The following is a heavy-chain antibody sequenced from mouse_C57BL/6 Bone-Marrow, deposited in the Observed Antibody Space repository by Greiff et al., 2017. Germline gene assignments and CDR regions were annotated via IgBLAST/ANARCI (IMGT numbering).Heavy chain of an antibody. J-gene: IGHJ1*03. Sequence: EVHLVESGPVLVKPGASVKMSCKASGYTFTDYYMNWVKQSHGKSLEWIGVINPYNGGTSYNQKFKGKATLTVDKSSSTAYMELNSLTSEDSAVYYCASRYFDVWGTGTTVTVSS. CDR2: INPYNGGT. CDR3: ASRYFDV. V-gene: IGHV1-19*01. CDR1: GYTFTDYY.